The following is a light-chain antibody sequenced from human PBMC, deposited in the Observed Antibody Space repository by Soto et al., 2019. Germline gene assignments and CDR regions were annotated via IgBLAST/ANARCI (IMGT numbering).Light chain of an antibody. CDR2: LGS. CDR1: QSLLHSNGYNY. CDR3: MQALQTPWT. V-gene: IGKV2-28*01. Sequence: DIVMTQSPLSLPVTPGEPASISCRSSQSLLHSNGYNYLDWYLQKPGQSPQLLIYLGSNRASGVPGRFSGSGSGTDFTLKISRVEAEDAGVYYCMQALQTPWTFGQGTKVEIK. J-gene: IGKJ1*01.